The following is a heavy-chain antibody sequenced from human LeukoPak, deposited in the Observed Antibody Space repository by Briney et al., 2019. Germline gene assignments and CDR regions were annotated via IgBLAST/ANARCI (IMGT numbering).Heavy chain of an antibody. Sequence: PSETLSLTCAVYGGSFSGYYWSWIRQPPGKGLEWIGEINHSGSTNYNPSLKSRVTISVDTSKNQFSLKLSSVTAADTAVYYCARGRRRIAVATGYFQHWGQGTLVTVSS. CDR1: GGSFSGYY. D-gene: IGHD6-19*01. V-gene: IGHV4-34*01. J-gene: IGHJ1*01. CDR2: INHSGST. CDR3: ARGRRRIAVATGYFQH.